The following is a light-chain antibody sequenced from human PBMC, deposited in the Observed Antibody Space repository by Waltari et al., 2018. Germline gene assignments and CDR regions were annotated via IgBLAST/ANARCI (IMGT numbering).Light chain of an antibody. CDR3: LLSYSGTFYV. J-gene: IGLJ1*01. CDR2: RTS. CDR1: TGPLPRARP. Sequence: QAVVTQAPSVTVSPGGTVTLTFAPRTGPLPRARPPSWIQQQPGQAPRILNSRTSDKKSWTPARFSGSLIGAKAALTLSGALPEDEADYYCLLSYSGTFYVFGTGTKVTVL. V-gene: IGLV7-46*01.